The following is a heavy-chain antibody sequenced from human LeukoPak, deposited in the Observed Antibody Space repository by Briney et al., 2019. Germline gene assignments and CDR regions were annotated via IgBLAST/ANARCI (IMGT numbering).Heavy chain of an antibody. J-gene: IGHJ4*02. Sequence: GGSLRLSCAASGFTVSNNFMSWVRQAPGKGLEWVSVIHSGGTTYYADSVKGRLTISRDNSRNTLYLQMNSLRAEDTAVYYCARGRVTYSGYDFPYYFDYWGQGTLVTVSS. D-gene: IGHD5-12*01. CDR2: IHSGGTT. V-gene: IGHV3-53*01. CDR3: ARGRVTYSGYDFPYYFDY. CDR1: GFTVSNNF.